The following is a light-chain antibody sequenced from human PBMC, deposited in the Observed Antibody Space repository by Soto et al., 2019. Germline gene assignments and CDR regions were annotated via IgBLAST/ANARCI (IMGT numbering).Light chain of an antibody. CDR3: QQYYNWPPYT. J-gene: IGKJ2*01. Sequence: EIVMTQSPATLSVSPGERATLSCRASRSVSRNLAWFQQKPGQAPRLLIYGASTRATGIPARFSGSGSGTEFTLTISSLQSEDFAVYYCQQYYNWPPYTFGQGTKLEI. CDR2: GAS. CDR1: RSVSRN. V-gene: IGKV3-15*01.